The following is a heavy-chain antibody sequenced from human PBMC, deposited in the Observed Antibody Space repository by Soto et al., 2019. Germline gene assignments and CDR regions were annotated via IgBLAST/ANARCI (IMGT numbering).Heavy chain of an antibody. J-gene: IGHJ6*02. CDR1: GASMTGASMSSYY. V-gene: IGHV4-61*01. CDR3: ARASISGGNPASHYAMDV. Sequence: PSETLSLTCTVSGASMTGASMSSYYWSCIRQPPGKGLEWIGYIYYIGSTDYNPSLKSRVTISVDTSNNQFSLKLNSVTSADTAVYYCARASISGGNPASHYAMDVWGPGPPITVS. D-gene: IGHD2-15*01. CDR2: IYYIGST.